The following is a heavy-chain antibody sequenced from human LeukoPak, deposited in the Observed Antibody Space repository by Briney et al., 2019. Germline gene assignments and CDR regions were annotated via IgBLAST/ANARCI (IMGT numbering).Heavy chain of an antibody. CDR3: AKGSRLREAGSYRF. V-gene: IGHV1-69*06. Sequence: SVKVSCKASGGIFGSYAINWVRQAPGQGLEWLGRIIPIFDTPNYAQTFQGRVTISADKSTRTVYMEPSSLRSEDTALYYCAKGSRLREAGSYRFWGQGTLVTVSS. J-gene: IGHJ4*02. CDR1: GGIFGSYA. CDR2: IIPIFDTP. D-gene: IGHD3-16*02.